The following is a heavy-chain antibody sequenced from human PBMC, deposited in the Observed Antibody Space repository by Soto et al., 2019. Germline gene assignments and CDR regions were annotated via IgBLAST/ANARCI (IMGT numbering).Heavy chain of an antibody. D-gene: IGHD3-10*01. J-gene: IGHJ4*02. V-gene: IGHV3-23*01. CDR2: ISGSGGST. Sequence: GGSVRLSCAASGFTFSSYAMSWVRQAPGKGLEWVSAISGSGGSTYYADSVKGRFTISRDNSKNTLYLQMNSLRAEDTAVYYCAKDVGLWFGELLSPYYFDYWGQGTLVTVSS. CDR1: GFTFSSYA. CDR3: AKDVGLWFGELLSPYYFDY.